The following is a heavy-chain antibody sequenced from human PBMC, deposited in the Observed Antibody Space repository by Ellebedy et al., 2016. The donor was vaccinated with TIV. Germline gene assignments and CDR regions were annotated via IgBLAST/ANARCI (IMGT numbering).Heavy chain of an antibody. Sequence: AASVKVSCKASGGTFSSYAISWVRQAPGQGLEWMGRIIPILGIANYAQKFQGRVTITADKSTSTAYMELSSLRSEDTAMYYCARGKGSSGWYSAWFDPWGQGTLVTVSS. CDR1: GGTFSSYA. D-gene: IGHD6-19*01. V-gene: IGHV1-69*04. J-gene: IGHJ5*02. CDR2: IIPILGIA. CDR3: ARGKGSSGWYSAWFDP.